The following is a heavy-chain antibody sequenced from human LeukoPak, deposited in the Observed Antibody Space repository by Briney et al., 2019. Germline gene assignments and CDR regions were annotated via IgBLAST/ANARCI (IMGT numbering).Heavy chain of an antibody. D-gene: IGHD2-2*01. CDR3: AGLYCSSTSCYYYYGMDV. J-gene: IGHJ6*02. V-gene: IGHV4-39*05. CDR2: IYYSGST. Sequence: SETPSLTCTVSGGSISSSSYYWGWIRQPPRKGLERIGSIYYSGSTNYNPSLKSRVTISVDTSKNQFSLKLSPVTAADTAVYYCAGLYCSSTSCYYYYGMDVWGQGTPVTVSS. CDR1: GGSISSSSYY.